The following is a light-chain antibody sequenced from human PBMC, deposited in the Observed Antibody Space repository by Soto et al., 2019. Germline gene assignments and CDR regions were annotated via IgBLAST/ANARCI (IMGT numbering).Light chain of an antibody. CDR3: SSYTSNSTLYV. CDR1: TSAVAAYNY. CDR2: DIS. J-gene: IGLJ1*01. V-gene: IGLV2-14*01. Sequence: QSALTQPASVSGSPGQSITISCTGTTSAVAAYNYSSWYQQHPGKAPKLMIYDISNRPSGVSNRFSGSKSGNTASLTISGLQAEDEADYYCSSYTSNSTLYVFGTGTKVTVL.